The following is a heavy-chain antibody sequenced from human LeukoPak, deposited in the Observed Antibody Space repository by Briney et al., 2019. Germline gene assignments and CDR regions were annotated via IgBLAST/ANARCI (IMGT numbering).Heavy chain of an antibody. CDR2: MNPNSGNT. CDR1: GYTFTSYD. Sequence: ASVKVSCKASGYTFTSYDINWVRQATGQGLEWMGWMNPNSGNTGYAQKFQGRVTMTRNTSISTAYMELSSLRSEDTAVYYCATHVLGIQLGNDAFDIWGQGTMVTVSS. J-gene: IGHJ3*02. CDR3: ATHVLGIQLGNDAFDI. V-gene: IGHV1-8*01. D-gene: IGHD5-18*01.